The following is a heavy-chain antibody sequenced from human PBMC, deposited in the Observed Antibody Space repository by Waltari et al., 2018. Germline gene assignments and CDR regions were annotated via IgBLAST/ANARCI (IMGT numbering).Heavy chain of an antibody. CDR3: ARGSSIAARFPFDY. Sequence: QVQLQQWGAGLLKPSETLSLPCDVQGGSFSGYYWSWIRQLPGKGLEWIGKINHSVSTNYNPTLKSRVTISVDTSKSQFSLKLSSVTAADTAVYYCARGSSIAARFPFDYWGQGTLVTVSS. CDR1: GGSFSGYY. J-gene: IGHJ4*02. CDR2: INHSVST. V-gene: IGHV4-34*01. D-gene: IGHD6-6*01.